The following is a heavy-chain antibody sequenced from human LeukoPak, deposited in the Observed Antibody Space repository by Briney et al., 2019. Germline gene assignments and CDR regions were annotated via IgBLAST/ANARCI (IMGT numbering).Heavy chain of an antibody. CDR3: ASLGY. D-gene: IGHD3-16*01. CDR1: GFTFSNFW. J-gene: IGHJ4*02. Sequence: GGSLRLSCAASGFTFSNFWMSWVRQAPGKGLEWLANIKQDGSEKYYVDSVKGRFTISRDNTKNSLYLQMNSLRAVDTALYYCASLGYWGQGTLVTVSS. V-gene: IGHV3-7*01. CDR2: IKQDGSEK.